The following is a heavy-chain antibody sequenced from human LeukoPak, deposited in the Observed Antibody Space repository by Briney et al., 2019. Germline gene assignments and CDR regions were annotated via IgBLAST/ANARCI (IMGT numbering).Heavy chain of an antibody. J-gene: IGHJ4*02. CDR3: ARLYYYGSGSQDY. CDR2: IYYSGST. Sequence: SETLSLTCTVSGGSISSSSYYWGWIRQPPGKGLEWIGSIYYSGSTYYNPSLKSRVTISVDTSKNQFPLKLSSMTAADTAVYYCARLYYYGSGSQDYWGQGTLVTVSS. V-gene: IGHV4-39*01. D-gene: IGHD3-10*01. CDR1: GGSISSSSYY.